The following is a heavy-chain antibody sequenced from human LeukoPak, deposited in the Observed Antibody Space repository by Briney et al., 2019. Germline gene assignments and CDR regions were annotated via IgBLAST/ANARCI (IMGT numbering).Heavy chain of an antibody. D-gene: IGHD3-22*01. V-gene: IGHV3-30*02. CDR2: IRYDGSKT. J-gene: IGHJ4*02. Sequence: PGGSLRLSCAASGFDVSRNGMHWVRQAPGKGLEWVSFIRYDGSKTFYGDSVTGRFTISRDNSKNTLYLQMNSLRAEDTAVYYCAIDVDDVNSNYYYIPEYWGQGVLVTVSS. CDR3: AIDVDDVNSNYYYIPEY. CDR1: GFDVSRNG.